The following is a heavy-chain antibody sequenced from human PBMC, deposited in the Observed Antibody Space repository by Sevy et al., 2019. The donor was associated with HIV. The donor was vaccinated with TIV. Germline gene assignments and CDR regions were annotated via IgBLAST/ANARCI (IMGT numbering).Heavy chain of an antibody. D-gene: IGHD3-22*01. CDR2: IYYSGST. CDR3: ARIPTTYYYDSSGYYPPQGWFGP. J-gene: IGHJ5*02. Sequence: SETLSLTCTVSGGSISSYYWSWIRQPPGKGLEWIGYIYYSGSTNYNPSLKSRVTISVDTSKNQFSLKLSSVTAADTAVYYCARIPTTYYYDSSGYYPPQGWFGPWGQGTLVTVSS. V-gene: IGHV4-59*01. CDR1: GGSISSYY.